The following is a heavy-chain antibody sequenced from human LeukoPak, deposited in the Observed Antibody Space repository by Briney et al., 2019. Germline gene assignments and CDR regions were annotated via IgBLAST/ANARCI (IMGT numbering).Heavy chain of an antibody. Sequence: SETLSLTCTVSGGSISSYYWSWIRQPPGKGLEWXXYIYYSGSTNYNPSLKSRVTISVDTSKNQFSLKLSSVTAADTAVYYCARDYGSGSQPFDYWGQGTLVTVSS. CDR1: GGSISSYY. CDR2: IYYSGST. CDR3: ARDYGSGSQPFDY. D-gene: IGHD3-10*01. V-gene: IGHV4-59*01. J-gene: IGHJ4*02.